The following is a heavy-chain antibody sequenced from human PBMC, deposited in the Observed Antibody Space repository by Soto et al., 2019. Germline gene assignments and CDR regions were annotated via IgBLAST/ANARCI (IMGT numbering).Heavy chain of an antibody. CDR3: ARDLLELGMDV. V-gene: IGHV3-48*01. Sequence: GGSLRLSCAASGFTFSSYSMNWVRQAPGKGLEWVSYISSSSSTIYYADPVKGRFTISRDNAKNSLYLQMNSLRAEDTAVYYCARDLLELGMDVWGKGTTVTVSS. J-gene: IGHJ6*04. D-gene: IGHD3-3*01. CDR2: ISSSSSTI. CDR1: GFTFSSYS.